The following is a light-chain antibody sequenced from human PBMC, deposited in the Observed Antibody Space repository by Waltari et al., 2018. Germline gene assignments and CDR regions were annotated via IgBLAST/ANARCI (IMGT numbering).Light chain of an antibody. J-gene: IGLJ1*01. Sequence: QAVLTQPSSLSASPGASASLTCTLGSGINVGSYRIYWYQQKPGSPPQYLLNYKSDSDKEQGSGVPSRCSGSKDASANAGILVISGLQSEDEADYYCMIWHSRAYVFGTGTKVSVL. CDR3: MIWHSRAYV. CDR2: YKSDSDK. V-gene: IGLV5-45*02. CDR1: SGINVGSYR.